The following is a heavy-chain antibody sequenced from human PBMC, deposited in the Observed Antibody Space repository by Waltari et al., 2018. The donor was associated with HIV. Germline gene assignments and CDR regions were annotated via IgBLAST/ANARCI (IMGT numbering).Heavy chain of an antibody. D-gene: IGHD3-3*01. CDR1: GFTFNTFN. J-gene: IGHJ1*01. CDR2: ISSTSSFI. CDR3: ASEDFWGGPHN. V-gene: IGHV3-21*02. Sequence: EVQLVESGGGLVKPGGSLRLSCVVSGFTFNTFNMKWVRQAPGKGLEWVSSISSTSSFIYYADSVKGRFTISRDNAKNSLYLQINNLRAEDTAVYYCASEDFWGGPHNWG.